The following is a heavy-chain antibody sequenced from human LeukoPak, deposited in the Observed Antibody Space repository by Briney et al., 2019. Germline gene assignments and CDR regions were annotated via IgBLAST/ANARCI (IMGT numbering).Heavy chain of an antibody. D-gene: IGHD3-22*01. V-gene: IGHV4-4*07. CDR2: IYTSGST. CDR3: ARDWYYYDSSGPIGGDAFDI. CDR1: GGSISSYY. Sequence: SETLSLTCTVSGGSISSYYWSWIRQPAGKGQEWIGRIYTSGSTNYNPSLKSRVTMSVDTSKNQFSLKLSSVTAADTAVYYCARDWYYYDSSGPIGGDAFDIWGQGTMVTVSS. J-gene: IGHJ3*02.